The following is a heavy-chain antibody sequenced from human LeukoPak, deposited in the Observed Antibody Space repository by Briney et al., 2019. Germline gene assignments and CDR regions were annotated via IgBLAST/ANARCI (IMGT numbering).Heavy chain of an antibody. D-gene: IGHD3-22*01. CDR2: ISGSGGST. Sequence: GGPLRLSCAASGFTFSSYAMSWVRQAPGKGLEWVSAISGSGGSTYYADSVKGRFTISRDNSKNTLYLQMNSLRAEDTAVYYCVYDSSGYPTPAFDYWGQGTLVTVPS. CDR1: GFTFSSYA. J-gene: IGHJ4*02. V-gene: IGHV3-23*01. CDR3: VYDSSGYPTPAFDY.